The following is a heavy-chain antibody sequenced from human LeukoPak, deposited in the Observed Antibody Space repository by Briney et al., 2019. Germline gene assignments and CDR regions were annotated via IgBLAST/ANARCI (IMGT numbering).Heavy chain of an antibody. CDR1: GGSISSGSYY. Sequence: SETLSLTCTVSGGSISSGSYYWSWIRQPAGKGLEWIGRIYTSGSTNYNPSLRSRVTISVDTSKNQFSLKLSSVTAADTAVYYCAREEIVRDNWFDPWGQGTLVTVSS. CDR2: IYTSGST. CDR3: AREEIVRDNWFDP. J-gene: IGHJ5*02. D-gene: IGHD2/OR15-2a*01. V-gene: IGHV4-61*02.